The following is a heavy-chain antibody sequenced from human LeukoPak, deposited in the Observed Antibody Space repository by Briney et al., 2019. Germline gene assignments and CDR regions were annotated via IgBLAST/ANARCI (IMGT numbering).Heavy chain of an antibody. D-gene: IGHD3-10*01. CDR3: ARDADTMVRGVTPQPGY. V-gene: IGHV1-18*01. Sequence: ASVKVSCKASGYTFTSYGISWVRQAPGQGLEWMRWISAYNGNTNYAQKLQGRVTMTTDTSTSTAYMELRSLRSDDTAVYYCARDADTMVRGVTPQPGYWGQGTLVTVSS. CDR1: GYTFTSYG. J-gene: IGHJ4*02. CDR2: ISAYNGNT.